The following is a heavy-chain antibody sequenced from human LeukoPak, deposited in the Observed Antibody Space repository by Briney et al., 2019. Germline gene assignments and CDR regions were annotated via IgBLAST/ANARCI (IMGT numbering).Heavy chain of an antibody. J-gene: IGHJ4*01. CDR2: ISGSGHDI. Sequence: GGSLRLSCEASGFTFSSYWMSWVRQTPGKGLESLAYISGSGHDIYYTDSVKGRFTISRDNAKDSLYLQMNGLRPEDTALYYCSTDPRLLIYWGHGTLVTVSS. D-gene: IGHD2-8*01. CDR1: GFTFSSYW. CDR3: STDPRLLIY. V-gene: IGHV3-21*05.